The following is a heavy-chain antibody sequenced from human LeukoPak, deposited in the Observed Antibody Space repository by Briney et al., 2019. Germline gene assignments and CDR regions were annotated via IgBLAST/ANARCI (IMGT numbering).Heavy chain of an antibody. CDR1: GYTFTSYY. Sequence: ASVKVSCKASGYTFTSYYMHWVRQAPGQGLEWMGIINPSGGSTSYAQKFQGRVTMTRDTSTSTVYMELSSLRSEDTAVYYCASRVENCSSTSCSARIYYYYYYMDVWGKGTTVTVSS. D-gene: IGHD2-2*01. CDR3: ASRVENCSSTSCSARIYYYYYYMDV. V-gene: IGHV1-46*01. J-gene: IGHJ6*03. CDR2: INPSGGST.